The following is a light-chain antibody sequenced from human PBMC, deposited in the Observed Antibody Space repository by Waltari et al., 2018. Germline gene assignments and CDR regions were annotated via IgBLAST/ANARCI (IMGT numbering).Light chain of an antibody. Sequence: EIVLTQSPDFPSVTPKEKVTITCRARQNIGSSLHWYRQKPDQSPKLLIKFASQSFSGVPSRFSGSGSGTNFTLTISSLEAEDAATYYCHQSSSLPHTFGQGTKLEIK. CDR2: FAS. J-gene: IGKJ2*01. CDR1: QNIGSS. CDR3: HQSSSLPHT. V-gene: IGKV6-21*01.